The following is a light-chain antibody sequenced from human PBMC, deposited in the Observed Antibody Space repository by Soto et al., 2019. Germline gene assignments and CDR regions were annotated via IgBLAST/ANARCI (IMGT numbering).Light chain of an antibody. V-gene: IGKV3-15*01. J-gene: IGKJ4*01. CDR2: GAS. CDR3: QQYENWPQLT. CDR1: QSVGGD. Sequence: IVVTQSRANLSVSPGQRSILSCRASQSVGGDLAWYQRKPGQAPRLLXYGASSRAPGIPTRFSGSGSGTEFTLTISSLRSQDFAVYYCQQYENWPQLTFGGGTKVDIK.